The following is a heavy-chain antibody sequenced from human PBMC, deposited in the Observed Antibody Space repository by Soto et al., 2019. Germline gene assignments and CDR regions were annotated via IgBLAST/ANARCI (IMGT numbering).Heavy chain of an antibody. J-gene: IGHJ4*02. V-gene: IGHV3-23*01. D-gene: IGHD3-16*01. CDR2: ISGSGGRS. CDR1: GFTFSNYA. CDR3: AKAYFVWSSEQPYYFDY. Sequence: EVQLLDFGGGLVQPGGSLRLSCAASGFTFSNYAMTWVRQGPGKGLERVSGISGSGGRSYYADSVKGRFTISRDNSKSTLYLQMNSLRAEDTAVYYCAKAYFVWSSEQPYYFDYWGQGTLVTVSS.